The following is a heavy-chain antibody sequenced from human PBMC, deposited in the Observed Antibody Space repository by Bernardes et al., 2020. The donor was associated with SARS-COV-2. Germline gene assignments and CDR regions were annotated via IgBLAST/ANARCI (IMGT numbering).Heavy chain of an antibody. J-gene: IGHJ6*02. CDR3: VKDGERGCDMDV. Sequence: GSMRLSCPASGFTFSSYPMNWVRQAAGKGLDWVSYICGSGGTKNYGDSVRARFTITIDNAQNSLFLQMNSLRDEDTAVYYCVKDGERGCDMDVWGQGTTVTVSS. CDR1: GFTFSSYP. V-gene: IGHV3-48*02. D-gene: IGHD3-10*01. CDR2: ICGSGGTK.